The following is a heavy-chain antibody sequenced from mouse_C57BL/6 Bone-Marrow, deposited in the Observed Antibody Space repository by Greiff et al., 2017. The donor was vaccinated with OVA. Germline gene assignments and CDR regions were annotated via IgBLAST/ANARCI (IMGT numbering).Heavy chain of an antibody. CDR2: SRNKANDYTT. J-gene: IGHJ4*01. CDR1: GFTFSDFY. V-gene: IGHV7-1*01. D-gene: IGHD3-2*02. Sequence: EVKLMESGGGLVQSGRSLRLSCATSGFTFSDFYMEWVRQAPGKGLEWIAASRNKANDYTTEYSASVKGRFIVSRDTSQSILYLQMNALRAEDTAIYYCARDGDSSGYDYYAMDYWGQGTSVTVSS. CDR3: ARDGDSSGYDYYAMDY.